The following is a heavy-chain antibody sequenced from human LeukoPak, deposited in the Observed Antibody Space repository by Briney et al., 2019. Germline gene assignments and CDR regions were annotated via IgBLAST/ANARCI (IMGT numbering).Heavy chain of an antibody. CDR1: GGSISSSSYY. V-gene: IGHV4-39*01. CDR2: IYYSGST. D-gene: IGHD6-6*01. J-gene: IGHJ3*02. Sequence: SETLPLTCTVSGGSISSSSYYWGWIRQPPGKGLEWIGSIYYSGSTYYNPSLKSRVTISVDTSKNQFSLKLSSVTAADTAVYYCARPTSSSGAFDIWGQGTMVTVSS. CDR3: ARPTSSSGAFDI.